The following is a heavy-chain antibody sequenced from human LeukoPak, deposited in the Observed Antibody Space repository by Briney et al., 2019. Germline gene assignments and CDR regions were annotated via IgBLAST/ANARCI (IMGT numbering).Heavy chain of an antibody. Sequence: GGSLRLSCAASGFTFSSYSMNWVRQAPGKGLEWVSSISSSSSYIYYADSVKGRFTISRDNAKNSLYLQMNSLRAEDTAVYYCARGGWGENYYYYYGMDVWGQGTTVTVS. D-gene: IGHD3-16*01. CDR2: ISSSSSYI. CDR1: GFTFSSYS. V-gene: IGHV3-21*01. J-gene: IGHJ6*02. CDR3: ARGGWGENYYYYYGMDV.